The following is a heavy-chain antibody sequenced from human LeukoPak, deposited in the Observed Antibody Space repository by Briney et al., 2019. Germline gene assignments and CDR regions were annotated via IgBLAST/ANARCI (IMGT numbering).Heavy chain of an antibody. CDR3: AKDAQRGFDYSNSLDN. J-gene: IGHJ4*02. CDR2: IWSDGSNR. V-gene: IGHV3-33*06. CDR1: GFTFSHYG. Sequence: PGRSLRLSCATSGFTFSHYGMHWVRQAPGKGLEWVAVIWSDGSNRYYGDAVKGRFTISRDNFQRTVYLQMSSLRAEDTAVYYCAKDAQRGFDYSNSLDNWGQGTLVTVSS. D-gene: IGHD4-11*01.